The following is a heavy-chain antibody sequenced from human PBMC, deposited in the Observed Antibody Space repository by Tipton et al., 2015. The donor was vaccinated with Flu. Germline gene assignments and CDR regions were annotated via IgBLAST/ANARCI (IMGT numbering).Heavy chain of an antibody. Sequence: TLSLTCAVFGGSFSGYNWSWIRQAPGKGLEWIGEINHSGGTNYNPSLKSRVIMSIDMSKNHFSLKWSSVTAADTAVYYCARAHHYDSNAYYYYYMDVWGKGTTVTVSS. V-gene: IGHV4-34*01. CDR1: GGSFSGYN. D-gene: IGHD3-22*01. CDR3: ARAHHYDSNAYYYYYMDV. J-gene: IGHJ6*03. CDR2: INHSGGT.